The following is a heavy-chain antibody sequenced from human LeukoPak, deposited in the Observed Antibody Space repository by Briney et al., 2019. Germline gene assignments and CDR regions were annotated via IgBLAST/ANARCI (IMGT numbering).Heavy chain of an antibody. CDR2: ISSSSSYI. J-gene: IGHJ6*03. Sequence: NPGGSLRLSCAASGFTFSSYSMNWVRQAPGKGLEWVSSISSSSSYIYYADSVKGRFTISRDNAKNSLYLQMNSLRAEDTALYHCARDGESRYRDYYYMDVWGKGTTVTISS. CDR3: ARDGESRYRDYYYMDV. V-gene: IGHV3-21*04. CDR1: GFTFSSYS. D-gene: IGHD3-16*02.